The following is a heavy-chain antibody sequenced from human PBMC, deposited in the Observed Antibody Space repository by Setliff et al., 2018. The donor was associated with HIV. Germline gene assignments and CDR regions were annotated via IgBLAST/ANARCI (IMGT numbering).Heavy chain of an antibody. V-gene: IGHV1-2*04. D-gene: IGHD3-10*01. CDR2: INPYSGGT. Sequence: ASVKVSCKASGYTFTAYYIHWVRQAPEQGLEWMGWINPYSGGTNYAQNFQGWVTMTRDTSITTAYMELSRLTSDDTALYFCVREVRAAYKGPLWFGQSDPRPDTFDIWGQGTMVTVSS. CDR1: GYTFTAYY. J-gene: IGHJ3*02. CDR3: VREVRAAYKGPLWFGQSDPRPDTFDI.